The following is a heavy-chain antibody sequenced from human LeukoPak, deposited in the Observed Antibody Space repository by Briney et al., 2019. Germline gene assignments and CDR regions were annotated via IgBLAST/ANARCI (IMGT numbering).Heavy chain of an antibody. D-gene: IGHD3-10*01. CDR1: GGSISSSSYY. V-gene: IGHV4-39*01. CDR3: ARRFSYGSGRNWFDP. Sequence: SETLSLTCTVSGGSISSSSYYWGWIRQPPGKGLEWIGSIYYSGSTYYNPSLKSRVTISVDTSKNQFSLRPSSVTAADTAVYYCARRFSYGSGRNWFDPWGQGTLVTVSS. CDR2: IYYSGST. J-gene: IGHJ5*02.